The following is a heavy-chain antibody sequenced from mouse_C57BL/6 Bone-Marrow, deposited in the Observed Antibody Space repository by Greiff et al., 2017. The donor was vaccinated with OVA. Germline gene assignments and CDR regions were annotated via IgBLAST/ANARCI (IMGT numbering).Heavy chain of an antibody. CDR3: ARDYYGSSYWYFDV. V-gene: IGHV3-6*01. CDR2: ISYDGSN. D-gene: IGHD1-1*01. J-gene: IGHJ1*03. Sequence: ESGPGLVKPSQSLSLTCSATGYSITSGYYWNWIRQFPGNKLEWLGYISYDGSNNYNPTLKNRISITRDTSKNQFFLKLNSVTTEDTATYYCARDYYGSSYWYFDVWGTGTTVTVSS. CDR1: GYSITSGYY.